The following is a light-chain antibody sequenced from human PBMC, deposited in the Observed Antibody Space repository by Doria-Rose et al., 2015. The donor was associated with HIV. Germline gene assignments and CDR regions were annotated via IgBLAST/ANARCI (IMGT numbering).Light chain of an antibody. Sequence: EIVLTQSPATLSLSPGERATLSCRASQSVSSNLAWYQQKPGQAPRLLIYDASNRATGLPARFSGSGSGTDFTLTISSLEPEDFAVYFCQQRSNWPPIFTFGPGTKVDI. V-gene: IGKV3-11*01. CDR1: QSVSSN. CDR2: DAS. J-gene: IGKJ3*01. CDR3: QQRSNWPPIFT.